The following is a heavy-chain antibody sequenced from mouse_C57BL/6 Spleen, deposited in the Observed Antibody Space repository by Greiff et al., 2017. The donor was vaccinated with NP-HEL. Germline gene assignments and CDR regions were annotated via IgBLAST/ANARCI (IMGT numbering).Heavy chain of an antibody. V-gene: IGHV1-82*01. CDR1: GYAFSSSW. Sequence: VKLQASGPELVKPGASVKISCKASGYAFSSSWMNWVKQRPGKGLEWIGRIYPGDGDTNYNGKFKGKVTLTADKSSSTAYMQLSSLTSEDSAVYFCAETGTYYAMDYWGQGTSVTVSS. J-gene: IGHJ4*01. CDR2: IYPGDGDT. CDR3: AETGTYYAMDY. D-gene: IGHD4-1*01.